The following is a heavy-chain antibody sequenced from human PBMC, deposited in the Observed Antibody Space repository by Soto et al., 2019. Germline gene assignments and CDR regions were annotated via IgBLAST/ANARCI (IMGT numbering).Heavy chain of an antibody. J-gene: IGHJ4*02. CDR2: ISDSGGST. CDR1: GFTFSRYA. Sequence: EVQLLESGGGLVQPGGSLRLACAASGFTFSRYAMSWVRQAPGKGLEWVSDISDSGGSTYYADSVKGRFTVSRDNSKNTLSLQMNSLRAEDTAVYYCAKRVEYSSSTHYFAYWGQGTLVAVSS. D-gene: IGHD6-6*01. V-gene: IGHV3-23*01. CDR3: AKRVEYSSSTHYFAY.